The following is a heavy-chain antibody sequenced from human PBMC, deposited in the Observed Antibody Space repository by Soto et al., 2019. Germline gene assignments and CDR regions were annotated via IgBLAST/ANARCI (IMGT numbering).Heavy chain of an antibody. CDR2: INSDGSGT. V-gene: IGHV3-74*01. CDR3: ARGWVNYGSGSYDV. Sequence: GGSLRLSCAASEFSFSSYWMHWVRQAPGKGLMWVSRINSDGSGTSYADSVKGRFTISRDNAKNTLYLQMNSLRVEDTAVYYCARGWVNYGSGSYDVWGQGSTVTVSS. D-gene: IGHD3-10*01. J-gene: IGHJ6*02. CDR1: EFSFSSYW.